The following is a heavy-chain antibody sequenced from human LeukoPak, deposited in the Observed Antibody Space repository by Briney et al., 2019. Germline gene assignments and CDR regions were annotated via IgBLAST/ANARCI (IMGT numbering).Heavy chain of an antibody. CDR2: ISYSDTAK. CDR3: ARYFDRSGFYRDAFDV. Sequence: PGGSLRLSCAASGFTFSTYGMSWVRQAPGKGLEWLSYISYSDTAKYYADSVEGRFTISRDNAENSLHLQMNSLRDEDTAVYYCARYFDRSGFYRDAFDVWGQGTMVTVSS. V-gene: IGHV3-48*02. CDR1: GFTFSTYG. J-gene: IGHJ3*01. D-gene: IGHD3-22*01.